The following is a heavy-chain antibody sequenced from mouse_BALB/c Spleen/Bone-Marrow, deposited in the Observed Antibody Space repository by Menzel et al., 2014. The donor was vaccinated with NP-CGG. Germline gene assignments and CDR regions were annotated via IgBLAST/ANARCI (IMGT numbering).Heavy chain of an antibody. V-gene: IGHV14-3*02. D-gene: IGHD2-14*01. CDR3: ASYRYAWFFDV. J-gene: IGHJ1*01. CDR2: IDPANGNT. CDR1: GFNIKDTY. Sequence: VQLQQSGAELVKPGASVKLSCTASGFNIKDTYMHWVKQRPEQGLEWIGRIDPANGNTKYDPKFQGKATITADTSSNPAYLQLSRLTSEDTGVYYCASYRYAWFFDVWGAGTTVTVSS.